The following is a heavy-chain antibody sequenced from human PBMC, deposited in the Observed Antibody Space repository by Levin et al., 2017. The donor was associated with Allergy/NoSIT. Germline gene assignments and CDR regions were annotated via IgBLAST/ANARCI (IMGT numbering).Heavy chain of an antibody. V-gene: IGHV4-34*01. D-gene: IGHD2-2*01. CDR2: IDHSGST. J-gene: IGHJ6*03. CDR1: GASFSSSY. CDR3: ARGEICSSTSCQRTWYYYYDYYMDV. Sequence: SQTLSLTCAVYGASFSSSYWTWIRQPPGKGLEWIGEIDHSGSTNYNPSLKSRVTISVDTSKNQFSLKLSSVTAADTAVYYCARGEICSSTSCQRTWYYYYDYYMDVWGKGTTVTVSS.